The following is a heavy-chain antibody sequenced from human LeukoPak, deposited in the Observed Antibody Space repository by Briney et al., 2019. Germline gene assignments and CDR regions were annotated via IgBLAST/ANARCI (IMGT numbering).Heavy chain of an antibody. J-gene: IGHJ5*02. Sequence: ASVKVSCKASGYTFTDYHMHWVRQAPGQGLECMGWINPNSGGTNYAQKFQDRVTMTRDTSISTAYMEVSGLTSDDTAAYYCARASPIAAPGTKWFDPWGQGTLVTVSS. CDR3: ARASPIAAPGTKWFDP. CDR2: INPNSGGT. D-gene: IGHD6-13*01. V-gene: IGHV1-2*02. CDR1: GYTFTDYH.